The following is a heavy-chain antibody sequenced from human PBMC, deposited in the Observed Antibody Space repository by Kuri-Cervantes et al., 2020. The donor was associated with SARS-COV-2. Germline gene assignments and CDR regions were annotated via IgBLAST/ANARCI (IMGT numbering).Heavy chain of an antibody. Sequence: GSLRLSCTVSGGSISSYYWSWIRQPPGKGLEWIGRIYTSGSTNYNPSLKSRVTMSVDTSKNQFSLKLSSVTAADTAVYYCARLSCSGGSCLWAFDIWGQGTMVTVSS. V-gene: IGHV4-4*07. J-gene: IGHJ3*02. CDR1: GGSISSYY. D-gene: IGHD2-15*01. CDR3: ARLSCSGGSCLWAFDI. CDR2: IYTSGST.